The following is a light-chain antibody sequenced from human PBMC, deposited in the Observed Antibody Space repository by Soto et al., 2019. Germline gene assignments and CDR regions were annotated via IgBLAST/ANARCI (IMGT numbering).Light chain of an antibody. CDR3: QQYGTSKLT. J-gene: IGKJ4*01. V-gene: IGKV3-20*01. CDR1: QSVNNDY. CDR2: GAS. Sequence: PGERATLSCRASQSVNNDYLAWYQQRPGQSPSLLIYGASTRLTGIPDRFSGSGSGTDFTLTISGLEPEDFAIYYCQQYGTSKLTFGGGTKVDIK.